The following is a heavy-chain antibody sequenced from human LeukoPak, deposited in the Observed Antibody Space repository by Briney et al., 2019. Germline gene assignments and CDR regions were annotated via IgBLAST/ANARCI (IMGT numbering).Heavy chain of an antibody. Sequence: PSETLSLTCAVYGGSFSGYYWSWIRQPPGKGLEWIREINHSGSTNYNPSLKSRVTISVDTSKNQFSLKLSSVTAADTAVYYCARPPNAHSSFDYWGQGTLVTVSS. V-gene: IGHV4-34*01. CDR2: INHSGST. J-gene: IGHJ4*02. CDR3: ARPPNAHSSFDY. CDR1: GGSFSGYY. D-gene: IGHD6-13*01.